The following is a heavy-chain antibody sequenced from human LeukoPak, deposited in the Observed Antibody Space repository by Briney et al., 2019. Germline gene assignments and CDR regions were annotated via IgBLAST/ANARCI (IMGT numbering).Heavy chain of an antibody. V-gene: IGHV3-23*01. CDR2: ISSNGAST. CDR3: AKRGSVGTLGHFDY. J-gene: IGHJ4*02. CDR1: GFTFSSYA. D-gene: IGHD6-13*01. Sequence: GGSLRLSCAASGFTFSSYAMSWVRQAPGKGLEWVSGISSNGASTYYVDSVKGRFTISRDNSKNTLFLQMNSLRAEDTAVYYCAKRGSVGTLGHFDYWGRGTLVTVSS.